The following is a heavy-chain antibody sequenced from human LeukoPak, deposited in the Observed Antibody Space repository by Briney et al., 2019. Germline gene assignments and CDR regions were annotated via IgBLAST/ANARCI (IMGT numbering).Heavy chain of an antibody. CDR2: IYPGDSDT. CDR1: GYSFTYW. D-gene: IGHD5-12*01. V-gene: IGHV5-51*01. CDR3: ARRTIDIVATISAFDI. Sequence: GESLKISCKGSGYSFTYWIGWVRQMPGKGLEWMGIIYPGDSDTRYSPSFQGQVTISADKSISTAYLQWSSLKASDTAMYYCARRTIDIVATISAFDIWGQGTMVTVSS. J-gene: IGHJ3*02.